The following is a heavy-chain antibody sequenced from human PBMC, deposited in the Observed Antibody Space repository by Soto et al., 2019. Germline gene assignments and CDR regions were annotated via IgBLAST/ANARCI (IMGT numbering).Heavy chain of an antibody. V-gene: IGHV5-51*01. Sequence: GESMQISCRTSGYRFTSYWIAWVRQMPGKGMEWMGIIFPSDADTRYSPSFQGQVTISADRSTSTVFLQWASLKASDTAGYFCARKAKSGYCNWFDSWGQGTPVTVSS. CDR1: GYRFTSYW. CDR2: IFPSDADT. CDR3: ARKAKSGYCNWFDS. J-gene: IGHJ5*01. D-gene: IGHD3-22*01.